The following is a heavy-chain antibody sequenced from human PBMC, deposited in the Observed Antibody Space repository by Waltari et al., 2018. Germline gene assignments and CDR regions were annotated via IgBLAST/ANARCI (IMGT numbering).Heavy chain of an antibody. CDR2: MNPNSGNT. CDR1: GYTFTSYD. V-gene: IGHV1-8*01. CDR3: ARVPSYNWNYNWFDP. J-gene: IGHJ5*02. Sequence: QVQLVQSGAEVKKPGASVKVSCKASGYTFTSYDITWVRQAPGQGLEWMGWMNPNSGNTGYAQKFQGRVTMTRNTSISTAYMELSSLRSEDTAVYYCARVPSYNWNYNWFDPWGQGTLVTVSS. D-gene: IGHD1-7*01.